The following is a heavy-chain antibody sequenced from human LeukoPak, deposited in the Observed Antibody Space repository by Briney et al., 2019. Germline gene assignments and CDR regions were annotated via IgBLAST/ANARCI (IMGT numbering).Heavy chain of an antibody. V-gene: IGHV1-69*05. Sequence: SVKVPCKASGGTFSSYAISWVRQAPGQGLEWMGRIIPIFGTANYAQKFQGRVTITTDESTSTAYMELSSLRSEDTAVYYCARSYAVVAATVGGRNWFDPWGQGTLVTVSS. CDR2: IIPIFGTA. D-gene: IGHD2-15*01. CDR1: GGTFSSYA. CDR3: ARSYAVVAATVGGRNWFDP. J-gene: IGHJ5*02.